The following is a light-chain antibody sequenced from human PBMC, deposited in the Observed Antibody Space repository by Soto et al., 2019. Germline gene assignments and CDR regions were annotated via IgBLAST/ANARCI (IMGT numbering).Light chain of an antibody. J-gene: IGKJ4*01. V-gene: IGKV3-11*01. Sequence: EIVLTQSPATLSLSPGERATLSCRASQSVSTYLAWFQQKPGQAPRLLIYDASNRATGIPARFSGSGSGTDFTLTISSLEPEAFAVYYCQQRYNWVTFGGGTKVEIK. CDR1: QSVSTY. CDR3: QQRYNWVT. CDR2: DAS.